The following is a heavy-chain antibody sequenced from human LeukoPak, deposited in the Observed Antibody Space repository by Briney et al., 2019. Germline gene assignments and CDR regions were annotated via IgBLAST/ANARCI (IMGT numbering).Heavy chain of an antibody. D-gene: IGHD4-17*01. CDR3: ARGIPTLYGDDDVSYFDY. Sequence: PGGSLRLSCAASGFTFSSYGMHWVRQATGKGLEWVSTIGTAGGTYYPGSVKGRFSISRENAKNSLYLQMNNLRAGDTAVYYCARGIPTLYGDDDVSYFDYWGQGTLVTVSS. CDR2: IGTAGGT. CDR1: GFTFSSYG. V-gene: IGHV3-13*01. J-gene: IGHJ4*02.